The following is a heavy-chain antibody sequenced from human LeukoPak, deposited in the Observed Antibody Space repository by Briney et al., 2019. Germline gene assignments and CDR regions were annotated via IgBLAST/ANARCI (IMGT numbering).Heavy chain of an antibody. J-gene: IGHJ5*02. Sequence: PSETLSLTCAVSGYSISSGYYRGWIRQPPGKGLEWIGSIYHSGSTYYNPSLKSRVTISVDTSKNQFSLKLSSVTAADTAVYYCARDRGGRLLWFGEYNWFDPWGQGTLVTVSS. D-gene: IGHD3-10*01. CDR1: GYSISSGYY. CDR2: IYHSGST. V-gene: IGHV4-38-2*02. CDR3: ARDRGGRLLWFGEYNWFDP.